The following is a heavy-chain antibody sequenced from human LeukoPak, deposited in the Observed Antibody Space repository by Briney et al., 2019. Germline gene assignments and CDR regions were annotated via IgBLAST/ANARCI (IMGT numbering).Heavy chain of an antibody. D-gene: IGHD3-3*01. CDR1: GFIFSDHW. CDR2: INNDGSST. Sequence: GGSLRLSCAASGFIFSDHWMHWVRQAPGKGLVWLSRINNDGSSTIYADSVKGRFTFSRDNAENTLFLEMSSLRVEDTAVYYCVRERNNFWSGHHSIFDSWSQGTLVTVSS. J-gene: IGHJ4*02. CDR3: VRERNNFWSGHHSIFDS. V-gene: IGHV3-74*01.